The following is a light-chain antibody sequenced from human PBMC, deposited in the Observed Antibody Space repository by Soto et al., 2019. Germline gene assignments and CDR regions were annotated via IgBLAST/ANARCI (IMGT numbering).Light chain of an antibody. J-gene: IGKJ2*01. CDR2: GAS. V-gene: IGKV3-15*01. Sequence: EIVMTQSPATLSVSPGERATLSCRASQSVSSNLALYQQKPGHAPRLLIYGASTRATGIPARFSGSGSGTEFTLTISSLQSEDFAVYYCQQYNNWPNTFGQGTKLEIK. CDR3: QQYNNWPNT. CDR1: QSVSSN.